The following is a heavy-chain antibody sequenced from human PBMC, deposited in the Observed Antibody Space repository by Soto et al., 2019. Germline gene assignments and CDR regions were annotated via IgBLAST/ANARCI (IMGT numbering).Heavy chain of an antibody. V-gene: IGHV4-39*01. J-gene: IGHJ4*02. Sequence: PSETLSLTCTVSGGSISSSNYYWGWIRQPPGKGLEWIGSIYHSGSTYYNPSLKSRLTISVDTSKNQSSLKLSSVTAADTAVYYCARSASSGWFWGQGTLVTVSS. CDR3: ARSASSGWF. CDR2: IYHSGST. D-gene: IGHD6-19*01. CDR1: GGSISSSNYY.